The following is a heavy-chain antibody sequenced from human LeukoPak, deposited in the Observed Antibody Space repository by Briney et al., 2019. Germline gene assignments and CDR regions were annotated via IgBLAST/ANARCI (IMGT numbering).Heavy chain of an antibody. CDR2: LNSDGSDR. V-gene: IGHV3-74*03. D-gene: IGHD1-1*01. J-gene: IGHJ4*02. CDR3: AKEENWNLDY. CDR1: GFTFSSHW. Sequence: GGSLRLSCAASGFTFSSHWMHWVRQVPGKGLVWVSRLNSDGSDRQYADSVRGRFTISRDNAKDMLYLQMSSLRAEDTAVYYCAKEENWNLDYWGQGTLVSVSS.